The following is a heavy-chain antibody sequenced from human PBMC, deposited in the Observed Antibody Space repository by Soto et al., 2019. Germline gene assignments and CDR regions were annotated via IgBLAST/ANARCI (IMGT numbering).Heavy chain of an antibody. CDR2: IYHSGST. Sequence: QVQLQESGPGLVKPSGTLSLTCAVSGGSISSSNWWSWVRQPPGKGLEWIGEIYHSGSTNYNPSLKSRLTIAVDKSKNLFSLKPSSVTAADTAVYYCASRGYVSVWGISRYNSLDPWGQGTLVTVSS. CDR1: GGSISSSNW. CDR3: ASRGYVSVWGISRYNSLDP. D-gene: IGHD3-16*02. V-gene: IGHV4-4*02. J-gene: IGHJ5*02.